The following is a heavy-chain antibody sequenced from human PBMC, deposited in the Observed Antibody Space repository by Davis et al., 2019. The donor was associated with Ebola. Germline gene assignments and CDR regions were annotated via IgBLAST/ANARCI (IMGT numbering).Heavy chain of an antibody. CDR3: ARETPTGGYYYYGMDV. J-gene: IGHJ6*02. CDR2: IYSGGST. CDR1: GFTFSSYS. Sequence: GESLKISCAASGFTFSSYSMNWVRQAPGKGLEWVSVIYSGGSTYYADSVKGRFTISRDNSKNTLYLQMNSLRAEDTAVYYCARETPTGGYYYYGMDVWGQGTTVTVSS. V-gene: IGHV3-53*01. D-gene: IGHD4-11*01.